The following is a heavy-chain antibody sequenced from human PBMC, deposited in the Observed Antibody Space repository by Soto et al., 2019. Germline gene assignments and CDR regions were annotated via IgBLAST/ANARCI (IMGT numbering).Heavy chain of an antibody. Sequence: SLPCTVSGGSISSYYWSWIRQPPGKGLEWIGYIYYSGSTNYNPSLKSRVTISVDTSKNQFSLKLTSVTAADTAAYYCAREGGSYYHYGMDAWGQGTTVTVSS. CDR1: GGSISSYY. J-gene: IGHJ6*02. D-gene: IGHD2-15*01. V-gene: IGHV4-59*01. CDR3: AREGGSYYHYGMDA. CDR2: IYYSGST.